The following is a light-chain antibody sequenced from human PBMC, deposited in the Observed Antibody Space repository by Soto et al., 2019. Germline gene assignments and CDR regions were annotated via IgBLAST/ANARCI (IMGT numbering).Light chain of an antibody. J-gene: IGLJ1*01. Sequence: QSVRTQPASVSGTPGQSITISCTGTSSDVGGYNYVSWYQQYPGKAPKLIIYDVNNRPSGVSCRFSGSKSGNTASLTISGLQAEDEADYYCNSYAGTSYVFGTGTKVTVL. V-gene: IGLV2-14*01. CDR3: NSYAGTSYV. CDR1: SSDVGGYNY. CDR2: DVN.